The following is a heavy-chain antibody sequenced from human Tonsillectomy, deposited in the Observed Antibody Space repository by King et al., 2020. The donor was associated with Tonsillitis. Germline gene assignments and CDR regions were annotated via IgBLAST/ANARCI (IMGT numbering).Heavy chain of an antibody. J-gene: IGHJ2*01. CDR3: VKEGDPYYDILTGYLYLEF. D-gene: IGHD3-9*01. CDR2: IRYDGSNK. Sequence: VQLVESGGGVVQPGGSLRLSCAASGFTFSNYGMHWVRQAPGKGLEWVTFIRYDGSNKYYADSVKGRFTISRDNSKNTLYLQVNSLRADDTAVYYCVKEGDPYYDILTGYLYLEFWGRGTLVTVSS. CDR1: GFTFSNYG. V-gene: IGHV3-30*02.